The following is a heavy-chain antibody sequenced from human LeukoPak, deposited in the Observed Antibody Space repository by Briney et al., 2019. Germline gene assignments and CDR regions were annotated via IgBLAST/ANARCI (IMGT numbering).Heavy chain of an antibody. CDR2: IYYSGST. CDR3: ARVTCTNGVCYDFDY. Sequence: SETLSLTCTVPGGSISSYYWSWIRQPPGKGLEWIGYIYYSGSTNYNPSLKSRVTISVDTSKNQFSLKLSSVTAADTAVCYCARVTCTNGVCYDFDYWGQGTLVTVSS. V-gene: IGHV4-59*01. J-gene: IGHJ4*02. CDR1: GGSISSYY. D-gene: IGHD2-8*01.